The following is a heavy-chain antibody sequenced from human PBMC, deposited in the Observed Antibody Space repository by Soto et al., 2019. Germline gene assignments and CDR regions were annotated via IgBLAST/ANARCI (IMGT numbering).Heavy chain of an antibody. D-gene: IGHD6-19*01. CDR1: GFTFRNYV. Sequence: EVQLLESGEGLVQPGGSLRLSCAASGFTFRNYVMSWVRQAPGKGLEWVSGIRGSGGSTYFADSVKGRFTISRDNSKNTMYLQMNSLRAEDTAVYYCAKDVGLVPAQWGQGTLVTVSS. CDR3: AKDVGLVPAQ. CDR2: IRGSGGST. J-gene: IGHJ4*02. V-gene: IGHV3-23*01.